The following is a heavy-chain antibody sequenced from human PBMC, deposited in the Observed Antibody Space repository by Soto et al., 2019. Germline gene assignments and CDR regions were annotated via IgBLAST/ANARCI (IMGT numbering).Heavy chain of an antibody. Sequence: EVQLVESGGGLVQPGGSLRLSCAASGFTFSSYSMNWVRQAPGKGLEWVSYISSSSSTIYYADSVKGRFTISRDNAKNSLYRQRNSLGAEDTAVFYCARLYGDPLWGNAFVIWGQGTMVTVSS. J-gene: IGHJ3*02. CDR3: ARLYGDPLWGNAFVI. CDR1: GFTFSSYS. D-gene: IGHD4-17*01. V-gene: IGHV3-48*01. CDR2: ISSSSSTI.